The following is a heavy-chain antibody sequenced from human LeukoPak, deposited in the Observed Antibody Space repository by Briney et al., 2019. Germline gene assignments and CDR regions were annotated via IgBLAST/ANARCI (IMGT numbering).Heavy chain of an antibody. Sequence: GGSLRLSCAASGFTFSGYEMNWVGQAPGKWLEWVSYISSSGSTIYYADSVKGRFTISRDNAKNSLYLQMNSLRAEDTAVYYCAELGITMIGGVWGKGTTVTISS. CDR2: ISSSGSTI. CDR3: AELGITMIGGV. V-gene: IGHV3-48*03. D-gene: IGHD3-10*02. CDR1: GFTFSGYE. J-gene: IGHJ6*04.